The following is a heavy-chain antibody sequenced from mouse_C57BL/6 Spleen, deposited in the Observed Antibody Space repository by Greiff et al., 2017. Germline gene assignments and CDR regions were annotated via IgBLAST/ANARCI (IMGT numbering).Heavy chain of an antibody. Sequence: VQLQQPGAELVKPGASVKLSCKASGYTFTSYWMQWVKQRPGQGLEWIGEIDPSDSYTNYNQKFKGKATLTVDTSSSTAYMQLSSLTSEDSAVYYCARGYYSNSGFADWGQGTLVTVSA. D-gene: IGHD2-5*01. V-gene: IGHV1-50*01. CDR2: IDPSDSYT. CDR3: ARGYYSNSGFAD. CDR1: GYTFTSYW. J-gene: IGHJ3*01.